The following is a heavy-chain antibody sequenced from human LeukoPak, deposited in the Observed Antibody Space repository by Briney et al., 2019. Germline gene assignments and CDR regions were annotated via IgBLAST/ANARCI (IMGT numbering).Heavy chain of an antibody. J-gene: IGHJ4*02. D-gene: IGHD6-19*01. Sequence: SETLTLNCTVSGGSISTGNYYWGWVRQPPGKGLEWIGTIYYSGSTYYNPSLKSRATISVDTSKNQFSLKLTSVAAADTAVYYCARHYSGWYNFFDFWGQGTLVTVSS. V-gene: IGHV4-39*01. CDR1: GGSISTGNYY. CDR3: ARHYSGWYNFFDF. CDR2: IYYSGST.